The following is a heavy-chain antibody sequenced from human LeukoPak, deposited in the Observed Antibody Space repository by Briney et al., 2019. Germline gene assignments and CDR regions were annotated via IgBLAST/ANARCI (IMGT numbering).Heavy chain of an antibody. CDR1: GFTFSSYW. CDR3: ARGGGLDV. D-gene: IGHD1-26*01. J-gene: IGHJ6*02. CDR2: INHNGNAN. V-gene: IGHV3-7*03. Sequence: GGSLRLSCAASGFTFSSYWMNWARPAPGKGLEWVASINHNGNANYYVDSVRGGFTITRTNAKNSLYLQMSNLRAEDTALYFCARGGGLDVWGQGATVTVSS.